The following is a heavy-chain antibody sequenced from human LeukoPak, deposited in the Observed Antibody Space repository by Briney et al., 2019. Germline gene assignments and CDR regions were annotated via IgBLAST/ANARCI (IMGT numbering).Heavy chain of an antibody. D-gene: IGHD6-13*01. Sequence: SETLSLTCTVSGGAISSYYWSWVRQPAGKGLEWIGRIYSSGGTTYNTPLTSRVTMSVETTNNNCSLKQRTVTAADTDVYTCARDNEAAARAYDGWGQGTLVTVSS. CDR2: IYSSGGT. CDR1: GGAISSYY. J-gene: IGHJ4*02. V-gene: IGHV4-4*07. CDR3: ARDNEAAARAYDG.